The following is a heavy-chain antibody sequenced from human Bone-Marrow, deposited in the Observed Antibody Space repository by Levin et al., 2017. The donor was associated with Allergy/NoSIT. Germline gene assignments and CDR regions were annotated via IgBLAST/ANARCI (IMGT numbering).Heavy chain of an antibody. CDR1: GYTFTSYG. J-gene: IGHJ5*02. Sequence: ASVKVSCKASGYTFTSYGISWVRQAPGQGLEWMGWISAYNGNTNYAQKLQGRVTMTTDTSTSTDYIALRSLRSDDTEVYYCGRDGGLMSSSTSCYTEGCNWFDPWGQGTLVTVS. CDR3: GRDGGLMSSSTSCYTEGCNWFDP. V-gene: IGHV1-18*01. CDR2: ISAYNGNT. D-gene: IGHD2-2*02.